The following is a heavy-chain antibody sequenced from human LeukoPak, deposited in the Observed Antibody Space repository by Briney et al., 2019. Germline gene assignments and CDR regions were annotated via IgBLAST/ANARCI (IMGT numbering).Heavy chain of an antibody. V-gene: IGHV3-43D*03. CDR3: AKVGAPRYSYGLDY. Sequence: GGSLRLSCAASGFTFDDYAMHWVRQAPGKGLEWVSLIGWDGGSTYYSDSVKGRFTISRDNSKNSLYLQMNSLRPEDTALYYCAKVGAPRYSYGLDYWGQGTLVTVSS. D-gene: IGHD5-18*01. J-gene: IGHJ4*02. CDR1: GFTFDDYA. CDR2: IGWDGGST.